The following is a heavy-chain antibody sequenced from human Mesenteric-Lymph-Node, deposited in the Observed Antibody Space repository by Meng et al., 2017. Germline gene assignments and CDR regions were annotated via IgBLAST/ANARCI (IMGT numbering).Heavy chain of an antibody. Sequence: RQQQWGPGHLKPSETLPPPCAVYGGSCMSNFWTWIRQAPGRGLEWIGDVNHSGKTNYNPSLKSRLTISVDTSKNQFSLKLSSVTAADTAVYYCARQTGRLGDFLAWFDPWGQGTLVTVSS. V-gene: IGHV4-34*02. J-gene: IGHJ5*02. CDR1: GGSCMSNF. CDR3: ARQTGRLGDFLAWFDP. CDR2: VNHSGKT. D-gene: IGHD3-3*01.